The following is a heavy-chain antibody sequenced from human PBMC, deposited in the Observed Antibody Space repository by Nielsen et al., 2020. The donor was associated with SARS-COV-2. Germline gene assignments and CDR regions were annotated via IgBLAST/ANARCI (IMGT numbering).Heavy chain of an antibody. Sequence: ASVKVSCKASGHDFTDQHFHWVRQAPGQGLEWMGRINPNSGGTNYAQKFQGRVTMTRDTSISTAYMELSRLRSDDTAVYYCARQRALTRTRNCTSCYGMDVWGQGTTVTVSS. CDR3: ARQRALTRTRNCTSCYGMDV. J-gene: IGHJ6*02. CDR2: INPNSGGT. CDR1: GHDFTDQH. D-gene: IGHD2-2*01. V-gene: IGHV1-2*06.